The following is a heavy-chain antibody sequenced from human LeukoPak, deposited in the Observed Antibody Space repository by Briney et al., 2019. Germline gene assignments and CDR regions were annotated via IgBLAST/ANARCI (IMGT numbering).Heavy chain of an antibody. CDR3: ARGTSESWDTAMVSFDY. Sequence: SETLSLTCTVSGGSISSYYWSWIRQPPGKGLEWIGYIYYSGSTNYNPSLKSRVTISVDTSKNQFSLKLSSVTAADTAVYYCARGTSESWDTAMVSFDYWGQGTLVTVSS. D-gene: IGHD5-18*01. CDR2: IYYSGST. J-gene: IGHJ4*02. CDR1: GGSISSYY. V-gene: IGHV4-59*01.